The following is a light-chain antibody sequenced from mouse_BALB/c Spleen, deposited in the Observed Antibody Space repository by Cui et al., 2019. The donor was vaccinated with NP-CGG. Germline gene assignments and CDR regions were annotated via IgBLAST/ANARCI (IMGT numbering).Light chain of an antibody. Sequence: QAVVTQESAPTTSPGETVTLTCRSNTGAVTTSNYAKWVQEKPDHLFTGLIGGTNNRAPGVPARFSGSLIGDKAALTITGAQTEDEAIYFCALWYSNHWVFGGGTKLTVL. CDR3: ALWYSNHWV. J-gene: IGLJ1*01. V-gene: IGLV1*01. CDR1: TGAVTTSNY. CDR2: GTN.